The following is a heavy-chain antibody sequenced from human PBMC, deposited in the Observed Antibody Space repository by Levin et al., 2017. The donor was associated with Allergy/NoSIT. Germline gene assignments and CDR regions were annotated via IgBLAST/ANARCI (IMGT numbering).Heavy chain of an antibody. CDR3: SSFQNVDTSMVSGY. D-gene: IGHD5-18*01. J-gene: IGHJ4*02. CDR1: GFSFSDSA. Sequence: GGSLRLSCIASGFSFSDSAIHWVRQASGKGLEWVGRIRSKANSYATGYGASVKGRFTVSRDDSKNTAYLQMNSLKTEDTAVYYCSSFQNVDTSMVSGYWGQGALVTVSS. V-gene: IGHV3-73*01. CDR2: IRSKANSYAT.